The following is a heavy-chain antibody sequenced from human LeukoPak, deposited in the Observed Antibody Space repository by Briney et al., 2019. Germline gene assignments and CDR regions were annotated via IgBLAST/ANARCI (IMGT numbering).Heavy chain of an antibody. V-gene: IGHV4-39*07. D-gene: IGHD3-9*01. CDR1: GGSISSNSYY. Sequence: SETLSLTCAVSGGSISSNSYYWGWIRQPPGKGLEWIGSIYYSGSTYYNPSLKSRVTISVDTSKNQFSLKLSSVTAADTAVYYCARDFSGGISYFDWNIRGYNWFDPWGQGTLVTVSS. CDR2: IYYSGST. J-gene: IGHJ5*02. CDR3: ARDFSGGISYFDWNIRGYNWFDP.